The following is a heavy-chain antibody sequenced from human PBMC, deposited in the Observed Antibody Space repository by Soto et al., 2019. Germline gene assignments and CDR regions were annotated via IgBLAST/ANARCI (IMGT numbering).Heavy chain of an antibody. CDR3: ARADDSIAARRWFDP. Sequence: PSQTLSLTCAISGDSVSSNSAAWNWIRQSPSRGLEWLGRTYYRSKWCNDYAVSVKSRITINPDTSKNQFSLQLNSVTPEDTAVYYCARADDSIAARRWFDPWGQGTLVTVSS. J-gene: IGHJ5*02. V-gene: IGHV6-1*01. D-gene: IGHD6-6*01. CDR2: TYYRSKWCN. CDR1: GDSVSSNSAA.